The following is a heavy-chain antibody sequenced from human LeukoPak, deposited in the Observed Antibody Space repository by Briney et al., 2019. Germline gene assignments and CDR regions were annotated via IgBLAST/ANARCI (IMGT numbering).Heavy chain of an antibody. Sequence: GGSLRLSCAASGFTFSTYSMNWVRQAPGKGLEWVSYISTSGSSIYYADSVKGRFTISRDNAKNSLYLQMNSLRAEDTAVYYCAGSYGSGIYYRYFDYWGQGTLVTVSS. CDR3: AGSYGSGIYYRYFDY. V-gene: IGHV3-48*04. D-gene: IGHD3-10*01. J-gene: IGHJ4*02. CDR1: GFTFSTYS. CDR2: ISTSGSSI.